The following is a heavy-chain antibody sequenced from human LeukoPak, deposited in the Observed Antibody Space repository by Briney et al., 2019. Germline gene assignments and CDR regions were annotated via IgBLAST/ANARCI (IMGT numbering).Heavy chain of an antibody. D-gene: IGHD3-10*01. CDR1: GGSISSSSYY. V-gene: IGHV4-39*01. Sequence: SETLSLTCTVSGGSISSSSYYWGLIRQPPGKGLEWIGSIYYSGSTYYNPSLKSRVTISVDTSKNQFSLKLSSVTAADTAVYYCARHEARLRGFYGSGSYYLGWFDPSGQGTLVPVSS. CDR2: IYYSGST. CDR3: ARHEARLRGFYGSGSYYLGWFDP. J-gene: IGHJ5*02.